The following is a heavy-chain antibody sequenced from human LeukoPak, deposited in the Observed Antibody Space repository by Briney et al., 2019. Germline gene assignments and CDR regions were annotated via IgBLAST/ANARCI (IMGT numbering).Heavy chain of an antibody. CDR2: IGISGDT. Sequence: GGSLRLSCAASGFTFSRYDMHWVRQTPGKGLEWVSDIGISGDTYYPDSVKGRFTISREDAKNSLYLQMNSLRAGDTAVYYCAREGLAAAGTYHSYYYGMDVWGQGTTVTVSS. D-gene: IGHD6-13*01. J-gene: IGHJ6*02. CDR3: AREGLAAAGTYHSYYYGMDV. V-gene: IGHV3-13*01. CDR1: GFTFSRYD.